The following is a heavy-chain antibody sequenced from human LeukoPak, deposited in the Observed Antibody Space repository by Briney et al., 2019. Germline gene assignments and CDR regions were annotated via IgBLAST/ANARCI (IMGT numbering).Heavy chain of an antibody. D-gene: IGHD3-3*01. CDR2: ISGSGGTT. CDR3: AKRYYDFPLDY. J-gene: IGHJ4*02. V-gene: IGHV3-23*01. Sequence: PGGSLRLSCSASGFSFSTYAMTWVRQAPGKGLEWVSVISGSGGTTAYADSVKGRFSISRDNSKNTLYLQINNPRVEDTAVYYCAKRYYDFPLDYWGQGTLVTVSS. CDR1: GFSFSTYA.